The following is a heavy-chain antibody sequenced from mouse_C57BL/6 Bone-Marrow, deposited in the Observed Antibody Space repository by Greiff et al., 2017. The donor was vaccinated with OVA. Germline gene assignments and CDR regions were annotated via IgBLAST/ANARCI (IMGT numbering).Heavy chain of an antibody. Sequence: EVHLVESGGDLVKPGGSLKLSCAASGFTFSSYGMSWVRQTPDKRLEWVATISSGGSYTYYPDSVKGRFTISRENAKNTLYLQMSSLKSEDTAMYYCARYYYGSSYYWGQGTTLTVSS. CDR3: ARYYYGSSYY. V-gene: IGHV5-6*01. CDR2: ISSGGSYT. D-gene: IGHD1-1*01. J-gene: IGHJ2*01. CDR1: GFTFSSYG.